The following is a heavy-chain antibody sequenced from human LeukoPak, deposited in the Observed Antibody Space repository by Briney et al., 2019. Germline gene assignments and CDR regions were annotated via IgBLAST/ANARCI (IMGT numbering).Heavy chain of an antibody. CDR2: ISGSGGST. Sequence: PGGSLRLSCAASGFTFSSYAMSWVRQAPGKGLEWVSSISGSGGSTYYADYVKGRFTISRDNSKNTLDLQMNSLRAEDTAVYYCAKSSLVTPHDYWGQGTLVSVSS. D-gene: IGHD2-15*01. V-gene: IGHV3-23*01. J-gene: IGHJ4*02. CDR3: AKSSLVTPHDY. CDR1: GFTFSSYA.